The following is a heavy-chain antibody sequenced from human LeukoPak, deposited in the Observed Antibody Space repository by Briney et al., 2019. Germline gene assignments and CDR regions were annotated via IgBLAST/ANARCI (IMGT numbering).Heavy chain of an antibody. D-gene: IGHD3-9*01. J-gene: IGHJ3*02. V-gene: IGHV3-53*01. CDR2: IYLGGNT. CDR1: GFTVSTNY. CDR3: ARGPLHDILIGYSMGAFDI. Sequence: GGSLRLSCAASGFTVSTNYMTWVRQAPGKGPEWVSVIYLGGNTFYADSVGGRFTISRDNSKNTLYLQMNSLRAEDTAVYYCARGPLHDILIGYSMGAFDIWGQGTMVTVSS.